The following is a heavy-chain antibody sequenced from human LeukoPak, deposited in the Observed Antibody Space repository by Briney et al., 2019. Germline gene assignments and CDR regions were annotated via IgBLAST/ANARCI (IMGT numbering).Heavy chain of an antibody. V-gene: IGHV3-23*01. CDR1: GFTFSSYA. Sequence: PGGSLRLSCAASGFTFSSYAMSWVRQAPGMGLEWVSAINGSGSSTYYADSVKGRFTISRDNSKNTLYLQMNSLRAEDTAVYYCAKGGSGFPHYYYMDVWGKGTTVTVSS. J-gene: IGHJ6*03. D-gene: IGHD3-10*01. CDR3: AKGGSGFPHYYYMDV. CDR2: INGSGSST.